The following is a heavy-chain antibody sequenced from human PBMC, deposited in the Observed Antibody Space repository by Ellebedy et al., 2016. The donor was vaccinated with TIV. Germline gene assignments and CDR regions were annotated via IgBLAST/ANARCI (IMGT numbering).Heavy chain of an antibody. J-gene: IGHJ4*02. Sequence: ESLKISCTVSGGSIINTNSYWGWVRQPPGKGLEWIGAIFYTGKTYYNPSLKGRVTISVARSKNQFSLNLNSVTAADTAVYFCAKDAIAVAVGDSWGQGTLVTVSS. CDR3: AKDAIAVAVGDS. D-gene: IGHD2-21*01. V-gene: IGHV4-39*07. CDR2: IFYTGKT. CDR1: GGSIINTNSY.